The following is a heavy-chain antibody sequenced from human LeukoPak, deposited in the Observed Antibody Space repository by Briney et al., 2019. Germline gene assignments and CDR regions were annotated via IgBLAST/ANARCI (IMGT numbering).Heavy chain of an antibody. V-gene: IGHV3-53*01. D-gene: IGHD4-23*01. J-gene: IGHJ4*02. CDR3: ARDPFYGGNYYFDY. CDR2: IYSGGST. CDR1: GFTVSSNY. Sequence: GGSLRLSCAASGFTVSSNYMSWVRQAPGKGLEWVSVIYSGGSTYYADSVKGRFTISRDNSKNTLYLQMNSLRAEDTAVYYCARDPFYGGNYYFDYWGQGTLVTVSS.